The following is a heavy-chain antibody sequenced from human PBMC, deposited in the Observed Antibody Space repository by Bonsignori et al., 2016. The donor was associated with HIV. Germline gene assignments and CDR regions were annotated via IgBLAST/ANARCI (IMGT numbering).Heavy chain of an antibody. CDR3: ARDQWELPTIHYYYMGV. J-gene: IGHJ6*03. D-gene: IGHD1-26*01. Sequence: WVRQAPGQGLEWMGWINPNSGATNYPQKFQARVTMTRDTSISTAYMELRRLTSDDTAVYFCARDQWELPTIHYYYMGVWGKGTTVTVSS. CDR2: INPNSGAT. V-gene: IGHV1-2*02.